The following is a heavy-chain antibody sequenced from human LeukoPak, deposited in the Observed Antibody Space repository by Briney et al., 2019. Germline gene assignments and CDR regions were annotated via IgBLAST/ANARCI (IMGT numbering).Heavy chain of an antibody. Sequence: ASVNVSCKASGYTFTSYYMHWVRQAPGQGLEWMGIINPSGGSTSYAQKFQGRVTMTRDTSTSTVYMELSSLRSEDTAVYYCARVDTAMASFDYWGQGTLVTVSS. CDR3: ARVDTAMASFDY. CDR2: INPSGGST. J-gene: IGHJ4*02. V-gene: IGHV1-46*01. D-gene: IGHD5-18*01. CDR1: GYTFTSYY.